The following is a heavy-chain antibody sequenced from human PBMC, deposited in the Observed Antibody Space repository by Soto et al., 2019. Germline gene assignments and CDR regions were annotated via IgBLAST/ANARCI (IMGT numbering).Heavy chain of an antibody. CDR2: ISAYNGNT. CDR1: GYTFTSYG. Sequence: GASVKVSCKASGYTFTSYGISWVRQAPGQGLEWMGWISAYNGNTNYAQKLQGRVTMTTDTSTSTAYMELRSLRSGDTAVYYCARAFRPSYYYYGMDVWGQGTTVTVSS. CDR3: ARAFRPSYYYYGMDV. J-gene: IGHJ6*02. V-gene: IGHV1-18*04.